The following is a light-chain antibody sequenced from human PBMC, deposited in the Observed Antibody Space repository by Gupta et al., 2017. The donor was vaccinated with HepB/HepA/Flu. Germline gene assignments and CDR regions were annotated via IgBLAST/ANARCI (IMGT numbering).Light chain of an antibody. J-gene: IGLJ2*01. CDR1: SGHSSYA. V-gene: IGLV4-69*01. CDR2: VNSDGSH. Sequence: QLVLTQSPSASASLGASVKLTCTLSSGHSSYAIAWHQQQPEKGPRYLMKVNSDGSHSKGDGIPDRFSGSSSGAGRYLTISSLQSEDEADYYCQTWGTGILVVFGGGTKLTVL. CDR3: QTWGTGILVV.